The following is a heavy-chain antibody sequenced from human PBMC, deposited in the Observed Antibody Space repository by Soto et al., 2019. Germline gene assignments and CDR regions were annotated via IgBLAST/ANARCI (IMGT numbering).Heavy chain of an antibody. CDR2: ISGSGGST. CDR1: GFTFSSYA. V-gene: IGHV3-23*01. CDR3: AKDRRDIVVVPAAIYYGY. J-gene: IGHJ4*02. D-gene: IGHD2-2*01. Sequence: EVQLLESGGGLVQPGGSLRLSCAASGFTFSSYAMSWVRQAPGKGLEWVSAISGSGGSTYYADSVKGRFTISRDNSKNTLYLQMSSLRAEDTSVYYCAKDRRDIVVVPAAIYYGYWGQGTLVTLSS.